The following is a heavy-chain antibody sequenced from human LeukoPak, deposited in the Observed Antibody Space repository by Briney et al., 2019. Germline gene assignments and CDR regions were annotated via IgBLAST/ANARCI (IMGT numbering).Heavy chain of an antibody. CDR3: ATLGYCSGGSCYSPLRRDFDY. CDR2: FDPEDGET. CDR1: GYTLTELS. V-gene: IGHV1-24*01. J-gene: IGHJ4*02. D-gene: IGHD2-15*01. Sequence: ASVKVSCKVSGYTLTELSMHWVRQAPGKGLEWMGGFDPEDGETIYAQKFQGRVTMTEDTSTDTAYMELSSLRSEDTAVYYCATLGYCSGGSCYSPLRRDFDYWGQGTLVTVSS.